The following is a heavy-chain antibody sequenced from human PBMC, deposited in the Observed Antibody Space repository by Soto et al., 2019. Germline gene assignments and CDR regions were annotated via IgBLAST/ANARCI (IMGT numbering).Heavy chain of an antibody. CDR2: IDPSDSYT. CDR1: GYSFTSYW. J-gene: IGHJ6*02. CDR3: ARQGGAARKYYYYYGMDV. V-gene: IGHV5-10-1*01. Sequence: GESLEISCKGSGYSFTSYWISWVRQMPGKGLEWMGRIDPSDSYTNYSPSFQGHVTISADKSISTAYLQWSSLKASDTAMYYCARQGGAARKYYYYYGMDVWGQGTTVTVSS. D-gene: IGHD6-6*01.